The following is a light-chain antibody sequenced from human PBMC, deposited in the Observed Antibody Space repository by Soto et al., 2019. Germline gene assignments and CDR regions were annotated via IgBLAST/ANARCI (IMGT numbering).Light chain of an antibody. J-gene: IGLJ2*01. CDR3: CSYAGSTTREV. CDR1: SSDVVTYKY. CDR2: EVS. Sequence: QSVLTQPASVSGSPGQSIAISCTGTSSDVVTYKYVSWYQQHPGKAPKLMIYEVSIRPSGVSDRFSGSKSGNTASLTISGLRPEDEAYYYCCSYAGSTTREVFGGGTKLTVL. V-gene: IGLV2-14*01.